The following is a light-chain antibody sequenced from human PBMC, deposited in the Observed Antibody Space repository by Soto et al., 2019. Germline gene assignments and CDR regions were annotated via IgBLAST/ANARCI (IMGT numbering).Light chain of an antibody. CDR1: SSDVGGYSY. CDR2: EVS. J-gene: IGLJ2*01. CDR3: SSYGGSNNLV. Sequence: QSVLTQPPSASGSPEQSVTISCTGASSDVGGYSYVSWYQQHPGKAPKLMIYEVSKRPSGVPDRFSGSKSGNTASLTVSGLQAEDEADYYCSSYGGSNNLVFGGGTQLTVL. V-gene: IGLV2-8*01.